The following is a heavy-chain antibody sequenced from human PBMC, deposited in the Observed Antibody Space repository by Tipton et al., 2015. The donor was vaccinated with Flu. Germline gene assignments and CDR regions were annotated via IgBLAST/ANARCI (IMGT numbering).Heavy chain of an antibody. V-gene: IGHV4-39*07. D-gene: IGHD1-1*01. CDR1: GDSISSTIYY. J-gene: IGHJ6*02. Sequence: TLSLTCTVSGDSISSTIYYWGWVRRPPGTGLEWIGSIYYSGTTYYNPSLKSRVTISVDSSKNEFSLTLASLTAADTAVYYCARDLWNDRRAYYYYGVDVWCQATTVTVSS. CDR2: IYYSGTT. CDR3: ARDLWNDRRAYYYYGVDV.